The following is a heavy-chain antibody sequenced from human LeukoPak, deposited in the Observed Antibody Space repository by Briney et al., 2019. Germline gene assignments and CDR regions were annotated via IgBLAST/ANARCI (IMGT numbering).Heavy chain of an antibody. CDR3: ARVSISGSYDRDYYYYGKDV. CDR1: GGTFSSYA. D-gene: IGHD3-10*01. J-gene: IGHJ6*02. CDR2: IIPIFGTA. V-gene: IGHV1-69*13. Sequence: SVKVSCKASGGTFSSYAISWVRQAPGQGLEWMGGIIPIFGTANYAQKFQGRVTITADESTSTAYMELSSLRSEDTAVYYCARVSISGSYDRDYYYYGKDVWGQGTTVTVSS.